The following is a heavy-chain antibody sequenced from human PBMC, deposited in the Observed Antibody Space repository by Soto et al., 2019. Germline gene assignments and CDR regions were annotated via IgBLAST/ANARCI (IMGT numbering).Heavy chain of an antibody. J-gene: IGHJ6*03. CDR3: ARDLGSYDYIWGSYRSYMDV. V-gene: IGHV4-59*01. CDR1: GGSISSYY. Sequence: SETLSLTCTVSGGSISSYYWSWIRQPPGEGLEWIGYIYYSGSTNYNPSLKSRVTISVDTSKNQFSLKLSSVTAADTAVYYCARDLGSYDYIWGSYRSYMDVWGKGTTVTVSS. CDR2: IYYSGST. D-gene: IGHD3-16*02.